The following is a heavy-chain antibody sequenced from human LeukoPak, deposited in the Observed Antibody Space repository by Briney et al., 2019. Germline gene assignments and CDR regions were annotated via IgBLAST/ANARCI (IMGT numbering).Heavy chain of an antibody. CDR2: IYPGDSDT. CDR1: GYTFTSYW. J-gene: IGHJ4*02. D-gene: IGHD6-25*01. V-gene: IGHV5-51*01. Sequence: GESLKISCKGSGYTFTSYWIGWVRQMPGKGLEWMGIIYPGDSDTRYSPSFEGQVTISADKSISAAYLQWTSLKASDTAMYYCARGGERVAADYWGQGTLVTVSS. CDR3: ARGGERVAADY.